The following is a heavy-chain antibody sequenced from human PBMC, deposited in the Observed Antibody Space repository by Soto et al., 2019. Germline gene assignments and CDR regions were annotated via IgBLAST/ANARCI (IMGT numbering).Heavy chain of an antibody. Sequence: QEQLVESGGGVVQPGRSLRLSCAASGFSFRNYGIHWVRQAPGKGLDWVAVIWYDGSKRYYADYVRGRFTISRDNSGNKVHLQIDSLRAEDTAVYYCARGWGIVVHHSCLEVWGQGPAVVVS. V-gene: IGHV3-33*01. CDR2: IWYDGSKR. CDR3: ARGWGIVVHHSCLEV. D-gene: IGHD3-16*02. CDR1: GFSFRNYG. J-gene: IGHJ3*01.